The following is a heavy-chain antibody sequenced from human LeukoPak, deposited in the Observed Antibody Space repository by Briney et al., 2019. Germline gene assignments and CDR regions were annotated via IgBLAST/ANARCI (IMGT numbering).Heavy chain of an antibody. V-gene: IGHV4-59*01. CDR1: GGSISTYH. D-gene: IGHD5-18*01. Sequence: PSETLSLTCSVSGGSISTYHWNWIRKPPGKGLEWIGYMQSTGNSKNSPSLKSRVAIFVDTSKNQVVLNLNSVTAADTAVYYCARDKQHSYGRYFDHWGQGMLVTVSS. CDR3: ARDKQHSYGRYFDH. J-gene: IGHJ4*02. CDR2: MQSTGNS.